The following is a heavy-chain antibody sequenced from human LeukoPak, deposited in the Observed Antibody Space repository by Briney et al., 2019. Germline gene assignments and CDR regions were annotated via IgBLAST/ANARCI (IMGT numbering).Heavy chain of an antibody. CDR1: GFTFSSYG. CDR3: AKGPFFYYDASGYNYFDS. CDR2: ISGSGGST. D-gene: IGHD3-22*01. Sequence: GGSLRLSCAASGFTFSSYGMTWVRQAPGKGLEWVSAISGSGGSTYYADSVKGRFTISRDNSKNTVYLQMNSLRAEDTAVYYCAKGPFFYYDASGYNYFDSWGQGTLVTVSS. V-gene: IGHV3-23*01. J-gene: IGHJ4*02.